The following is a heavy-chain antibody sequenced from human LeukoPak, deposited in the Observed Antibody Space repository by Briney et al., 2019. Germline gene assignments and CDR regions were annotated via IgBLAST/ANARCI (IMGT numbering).Heavy chain of an antibody. J-gene: IGHJ3*02. Sequence: GGSLRLSCAASAFTFSSYAMSWVRQAPGKGLEWVSAISGSGGSTSYADSVKGRFTISRENSKNTLYLQMNSLRAEATAVHYCAKDKEDRGYDVGSDAFDIWGQGTMVTVSS. CDR1: AFTFSSYA. V-gene: IGHV3-23*01. CDR3: AKDKEDRGYDVGSDAFDI. D-gene: IGHD5-12*01. CDR2: ISGSGGST.